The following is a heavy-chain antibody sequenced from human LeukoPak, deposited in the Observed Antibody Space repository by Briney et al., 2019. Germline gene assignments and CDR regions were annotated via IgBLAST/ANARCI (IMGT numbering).Heavy chain of an antibody. V-gene: IGHV3-23*01. CDR1: GFTFSSYA. J-gene: IGHJ5*02. Sequence: GGSLRLSCAASGFTFSSYAMSWVRQAPGKGLEWVSAISGSGGSTYYADSVKGRFTISRDNSKNTLYLQMNSLRAEDTAVYYCAKDRGYFDWLSPFDPWGQGTLVTVSS. CDR3: AKDRGYFDWLSPFDP. CDR2: ISGSGGST. D-gene: IGHD3-9*01.